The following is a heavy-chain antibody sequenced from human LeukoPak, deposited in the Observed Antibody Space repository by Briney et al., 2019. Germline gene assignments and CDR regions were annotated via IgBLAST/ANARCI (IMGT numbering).Heavy chain of an antibody. CDR1: GFTFSSYY. J-gene: IGHJ4*02. V-gene: IGHV3-21*01. CDR3: ARDLVHYDSSGFPDY. D-gene: IGHD3-22*01. Sequence: PGGSLRLSCTASGFTFSSYYMNWVRQAPGKGLEWVSSISSSSSYIYYADSVKGRFTISRDNAKNSLYLQMNSLRAEDTAVYYCARDLVHYDSSGFPDYWGQGTLVTVSS. CDR2: ISSSSSYI.